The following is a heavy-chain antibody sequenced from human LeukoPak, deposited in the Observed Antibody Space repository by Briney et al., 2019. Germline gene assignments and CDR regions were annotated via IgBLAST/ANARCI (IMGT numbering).Heavy chain of an antibody. CDR3: ARSHDYGDYVLFAFDI. CDR2: IYYSGST. D-gene: IGHD4-17*01. Sequence: PSETLSLTCTVSGGSISSSSYYWGWIRQHPGKGLEWIGYIYYSGSTYYNPSLKSRVTISVDTSKNQFSLKLSSVTAADTAVYYCARSHDYGDYVLFAFDIWGQGTMVTVSS. V-gene: IGHV4-31*03. J-gene: IGHJ3*02. CDR1: GGSISSSSYY.